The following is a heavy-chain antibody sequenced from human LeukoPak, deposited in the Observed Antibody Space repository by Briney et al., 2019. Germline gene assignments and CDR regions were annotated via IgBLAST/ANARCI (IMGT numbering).Heavy chain of an antibody. V-gene: IGHV3-33*01. J-gene: IGHJ4*02. CDR2: IWYDGSNK. Sequence: GGSLRLSCAASGFTFSSNGMHWVRQAPGKGLEWVAVIWYDGSNKYYADSVKGRFTISRDNAKNSLYLQMNSLRAEDTAVYYCARALPSSWYFFDYWGQGTLVTVSS. D-gene: IGHD6-13*01. CDR1: GFTFSSNG. CDR3: ARALPSSWYFFDY.